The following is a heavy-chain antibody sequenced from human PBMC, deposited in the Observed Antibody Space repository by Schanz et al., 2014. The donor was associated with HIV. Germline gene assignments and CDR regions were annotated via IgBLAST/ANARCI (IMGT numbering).Heavy chain of an antibody. D-gene: IGHD1-26*01. CDR1: GGTFSSYA. V-gene: IGHV1-8*02. CDR3: ARDRPVIVGATRADGGTDFDY. Sequence: QVQLVQSGAAVKKPGSSVKVSCKASGGTFSSYAISWVRQATGQGLEWLGWMNHGSGNTGYAWKFQGRVTMTRDTSIRTAYMELSSLRSDDTAVYYCARDRPVIVGATRADGGTDFDYWGQGTLVTVSS. J-gene: IGHJ4*02. CDR2: MNHGSGNT.